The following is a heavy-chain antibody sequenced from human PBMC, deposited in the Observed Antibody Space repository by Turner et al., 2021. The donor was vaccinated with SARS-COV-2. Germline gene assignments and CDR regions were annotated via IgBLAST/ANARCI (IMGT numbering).Heavy chain of an antibody. CDR2: FDPEDGET. J-gene: IGHJ6*02. V-gene: IGHV1-24*01. CDR3: ATGVAVAGTPSDYYYYYGMDV. Sequence: QVQLVQSGAEVKKPGASVKVSCKVSGYTLTELSMHWVRQAPGKGREWMGGFDPEDGETIYAQKCQGRVTMTKDTSTDTAYMELSSLRSEDTAVYYCATGVAVAGTPSDYYYYYGMDVWGQGTTVTVSS. D-gene: IGHD6-19*01. CDR1: GYTLTELS.